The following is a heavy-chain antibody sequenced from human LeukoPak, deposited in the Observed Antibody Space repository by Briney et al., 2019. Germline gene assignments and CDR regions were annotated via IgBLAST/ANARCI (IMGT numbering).Heavy chain of an antibody. Sequence: GGSLRLSCAASGFTFSSYSMNWVRQAPGKGLEWVSSISSSSNYIYYADSVKGRFTISRDNAKNSLYLQMNSLRAEDTAVYYCARDQPAAMGYGMDVWGQGTTVTVSS. V-gene: IGHV3-21*01. CDR2: ISSSSNYI. CDR3: ARDQPAAMGYGMDV. D-gene: IGHD2-2*01. CDR1: GFTFSSYS. J-gene: IGHJ6*02.